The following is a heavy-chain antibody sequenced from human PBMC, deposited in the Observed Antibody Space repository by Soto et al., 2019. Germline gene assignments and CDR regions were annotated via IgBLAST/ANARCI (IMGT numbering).Heavy chain of an antibody. Sequence: GSLRLSCAASGFTFSSYAIGWVRQGPGKGLEWVAVVSLGVSTHSADSVRGRYIISRDNSKNTLSLQMHSLIAEDKAVYYFAKRRGGGGHFDYWGQVALVTVSS. CDR2: VSLGVST. V-gene: IGHV3-23*01. CDR1: GFTFSSYA. J-gene: IGHJ4*02. D-gene: IGHD3-16*01. CDR3: AKRRGGGGHFDY.